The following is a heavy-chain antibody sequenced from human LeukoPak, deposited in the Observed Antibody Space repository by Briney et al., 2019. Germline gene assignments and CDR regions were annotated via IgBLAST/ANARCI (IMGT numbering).Heavy chain of an antibody. CDR3: ARRVWATTISRDAFDI. CDR2: IHYSGST. V-gene: IGHV4-59*01. J-gene: IGHJ3*02. Sequence: SETLSLTCTVSGASIRSSYWSWIRQPPAKGLEWIGHIHYSGSTNYNPSLKSRVAISVDTSKNQFSLKLSSVTAADTALYYCARRVWATTISRDAFDIWGQGTMVTVSS. CDR1: GASIRSSY. D-gene: IGHD1-26*01.